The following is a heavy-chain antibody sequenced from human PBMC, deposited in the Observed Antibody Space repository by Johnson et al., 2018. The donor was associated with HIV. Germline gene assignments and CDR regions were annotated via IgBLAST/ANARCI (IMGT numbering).Heavy chain of an antibody. V-gene: IGHV3-73*02. CDR2: IRSKANNYAT. J-gene: IGHJ3*02. CDR3: SYAFDI. CDR1: GFFFSGSA. Sequence: VQLVESGGGLVQPGGSLKLSCAASGFFFSGSAMHWVRQASGQGLEWVGRIRSKANNYATPYAASLKGRFTISRDDSKNTAYLQMNSLKTEDTAVYYCSYAFDIWGQGTMVTVSS.